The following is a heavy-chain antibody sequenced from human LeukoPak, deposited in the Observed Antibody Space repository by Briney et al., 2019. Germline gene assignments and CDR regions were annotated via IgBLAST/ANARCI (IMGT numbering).Heavy chain of an antibody. CDR1: GYTFTSYD. V-gene: IGHV1-8*01. D-gene: IGHD3-3*01. Sequence: ASVNVSCKASGYTFTSYDINWVRQATGQGLKWMEWMNPNSGNTGYAQKLQGRVTMTTDTSTSTAYMELRSLRSDDTAVYYCARHGVRITIFPPDYWGQGTLVTVSS. CDR3: ARHGVRITIFPPDY. J-gene: IGHJ4*02. CDR2: MNPNSGNT.